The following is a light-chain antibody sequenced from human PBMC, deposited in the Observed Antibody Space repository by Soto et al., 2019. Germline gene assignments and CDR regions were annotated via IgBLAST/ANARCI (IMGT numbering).Light chain of an antibody. V-gene: IGLV1-40*01. Sequence: QSVLTQPPSVSEAPGQRVTISCTGSSSNIGAGYEAHWYQQVPGTAPKHLIYENNNRPSGVPDRFSGSKSGTSASLAITGLQAADEAEYYCQSYDSSLSGYVFGTGPKLTVL. CDR2: ENN. CDR3: QSYDSSLSGYV. J-gene: IGLJ1*01. CDR1: SSNIGAGYE.